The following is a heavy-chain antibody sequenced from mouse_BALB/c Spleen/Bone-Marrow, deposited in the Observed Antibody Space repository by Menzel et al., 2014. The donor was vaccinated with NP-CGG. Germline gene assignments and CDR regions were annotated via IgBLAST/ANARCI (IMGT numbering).Heavy chain of an antibody. J-gene: IGHJ4*01. CDR3: AGGWLPSYAMDY. CDR1: GYTFSSYW. CDR2: ILPGSGST. D-gene: IGHD2-2*01. V-gene: IGHV1-9*01. Sequence: VQLVESGAELMKPGASVKISCKATGYTFSSYWIEWVKQRPGHGLEWIGEILPGSGSTNYNEKFKGKATFTADTSSNTAYMQLSSLTSEDSAVYYCAGGWLPSYAMDYWGQGTSVTVSS.